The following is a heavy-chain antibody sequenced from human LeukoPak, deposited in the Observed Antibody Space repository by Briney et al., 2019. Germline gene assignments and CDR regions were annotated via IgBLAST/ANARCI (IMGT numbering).Heavy chain of an antibody. D-gene: IGHD2-2*01. J-gene: IGHJ4*02. CDR2: IYYSGST. Sequence: SETLSLTCTVSGGSVSSGTYYWSWIRQPPGKGLEWIGYIYYSGSTNYNPSLKSRVTMSVDTSKNQFSLKLSSVTAADTAVYYCARAFSTTTMDYWGQGTLVTVSS. CDR1: GGSVSSGTYY. V-gene: IGHV4-61*01. CDR3: ARAFSTTTMDY.